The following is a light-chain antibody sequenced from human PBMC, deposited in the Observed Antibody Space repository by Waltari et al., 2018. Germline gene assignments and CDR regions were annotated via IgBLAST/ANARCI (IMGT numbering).Light chain of an antibody. CDR3: AAWDDSLSGQWE. V-gene: IGLV1-47*01. CDR2: RNN. J-gene: IGLJ3*02. CDR1: SSNIGSNY. Sequence: QSVLTQPPSASGTPGQRVTISCSGSSSNIGSNYVSWYQQLPGTAPKILIYRNNQRPSGVPDRFSGSKSGTSASLAISGLRSEDEADYYCAAWDDSLSGQWEFGGGTKLTVL.